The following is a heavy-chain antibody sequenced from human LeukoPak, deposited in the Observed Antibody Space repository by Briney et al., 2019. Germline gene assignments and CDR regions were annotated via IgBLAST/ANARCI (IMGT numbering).Heavy chain of an antibody. Sequence: PSETLSLTCTVSGGSISSGDYYWSWIRQPPGKGLEWIGYIYYSGSTYYNPSLKGRVTISVDTSKNQFSLKLSSVTAADTAVYYCARYGVDDAFDIRGQGTMVTVSS. V-gene: IGHV4-30-4*01. CDR1: GGSISSGDYY. J-gene: IGHJ3*02. D-gene: IGHD4-17*01. CDR2: IYYSGST. CDR3: ARYGVDDAFDI.